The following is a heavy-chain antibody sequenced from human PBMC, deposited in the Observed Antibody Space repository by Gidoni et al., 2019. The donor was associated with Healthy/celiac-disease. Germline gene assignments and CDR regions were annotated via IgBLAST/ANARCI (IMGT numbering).Heavy chain of an antibody. CDR2: INHSGST. Sequence: QVQLQQWGAGLLKPSETLSLTCAVYGGSFSGYYRSWIRQPPGKGLEWIGEINHSGSTNYNPSLKSRVTIAVDTSKNQFSLKLSSVTAADTAVYYCARVRRRLELRDWYFDLWGRGTLVTVSS. V-gene: IGHV4-34*01. D-gene: IGHD1-7*01. CDR3: ARVRRRLELRDWYFDL. J-gene: IGHJ2*01. CDR1: GGSFSGYY.